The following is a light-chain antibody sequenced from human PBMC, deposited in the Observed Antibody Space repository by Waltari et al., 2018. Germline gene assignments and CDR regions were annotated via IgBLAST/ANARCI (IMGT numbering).Light chain of an antibody. CDR2: DVS. V-gene: IGLV2-11*01. CDR1: SRDVGGYHF. Sequence: QSALTQPRSVSGSPGQSVTIPCTGTSRDVGGYHFVSWFQQHPGKVPKLLIYDVSERPSDVPDRFSGSKSANTASLTISGLQTDDEADYYCCSFAGSYTFVFGSGTRVTVL. J-gene: IGLJ1*01. CDR3: CSFAGSYTFV.